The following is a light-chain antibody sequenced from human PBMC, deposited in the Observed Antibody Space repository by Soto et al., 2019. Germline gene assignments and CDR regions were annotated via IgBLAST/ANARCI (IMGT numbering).Light chain of an antibody. V-gene: IGKV3D-15*01. CDR2: DAS. CDR1: QSVSSY. J-gene: IGKJ1*01. Sequence: EIVLTHSPGTLSLSPGERATLSCRASQSVSSYLAWYQQKPGQAPRLLIYDASNRATGIPARFSGSGSGTEFTLTISSLQSEDFAVYYCQQYNNWPPWTFGQGTKVDIK. CDR3: QQYNNWPPWT.